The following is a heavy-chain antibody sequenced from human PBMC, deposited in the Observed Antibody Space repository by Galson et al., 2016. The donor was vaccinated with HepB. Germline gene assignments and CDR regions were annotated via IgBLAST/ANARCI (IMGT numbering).Heavy chain of an antibody. J-gene: IGHJ3*02. CDR2: IWHDGSNK. D-gene: IGHD4-17*01. CDR3: ARTSEDYGDFDAFDS. CDR1: GLTLSRYG. V-gene: IGHV3-33*08. Sequence: SLRLSCAASGLTLSRYGMHWVRQAPGKGLEWVALIWHDGSNKYYADSVKGRFTISRDNSKNTVYLQMNSLRAEDTAVYYCARTSEDYGDFDAFDSWGQGTMVTFSS.